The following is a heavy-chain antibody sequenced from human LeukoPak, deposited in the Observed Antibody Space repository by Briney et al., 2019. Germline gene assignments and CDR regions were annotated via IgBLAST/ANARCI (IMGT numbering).Heavy chain of an antibody. CDR3: ERERASNNYYNWFDP. Sequence: SETLSLTCAVYGDSFSDYYWSWIRQPPWKALEWIGEINHSGSTNYNPSLKSRVTISVDTSVRQFFLRLSPVTAADTAVYYCERERASNNYYNWFDPWGQGTQVTVSS. V-gene: IGHV4-34*01. CDR2: INHSGST. CDR1: GDSFSDYY. D-gene: IGHD1-1*01. J-gene: IGHJ5*02.